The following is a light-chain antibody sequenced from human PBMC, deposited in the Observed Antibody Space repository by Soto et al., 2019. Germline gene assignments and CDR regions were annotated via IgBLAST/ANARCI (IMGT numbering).Light chain of an antibody. CDR3: QQYSNWPPYT. V-gene: IGKV3-15*01. Sequence: EIVMTQSPATLSVSPGDRATLSCRTSQPVSNYLAWYQQRPGQAPRLLIYGASTRDTGIPARFSGSGSGTEFTLTISSLQSEDFAVYFCQQYSNWPPYTFGQGTKLEI. J-gene: IGKJ2*01. CDR1: QPVSNY. CDR2: GAS.